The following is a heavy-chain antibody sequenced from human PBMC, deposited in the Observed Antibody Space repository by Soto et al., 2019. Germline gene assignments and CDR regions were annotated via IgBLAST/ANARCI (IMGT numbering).Heavy chain of an antibody. D-gene: IGHD6-13*01. CDR1: GFIVSSNY. CDR3: ATAGQELQLASDY. Sequence: VATGGGLIQPGGSLRLSCAASGFIVSSNYMNWVRQAPGQGLEGLSCIFGGGSTYYADSVEGRFTISRDNSKNTVYLQMSSLRADDTAIYYCATAGQELQLASDYWGQGTLVTVSS. CDR2: IFGGGST. V-gene: IGHV3-53*02. J-gene: IGHJ4*02.